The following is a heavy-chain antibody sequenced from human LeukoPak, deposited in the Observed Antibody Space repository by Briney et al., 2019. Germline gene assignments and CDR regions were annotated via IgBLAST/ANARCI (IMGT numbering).Heavy chain of an antibody. V-gene: IGHV5-51*01. CDR3: ARHVDTRFGELFSGWFDP. J-gene: IGHJ5*02. CDR2: IYPGESDT. D-gene: IGHD3-10*01. CDR1: GFSLTNSW. Sequence: GESLKISCKTSGFSLTNSWITWVGQMPGKGLEWMGIIYPGESDTRYSPSFEGQVTISADKSISTAYLQWSSLQASDTAIYYCARHVDTRFGELFSGWFDPWGQGTLVTVSS.